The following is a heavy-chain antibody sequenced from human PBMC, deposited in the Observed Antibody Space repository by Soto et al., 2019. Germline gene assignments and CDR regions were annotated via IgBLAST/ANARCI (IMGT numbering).Heavy chain of an antibody. D-gene: IGHD4-17*01. Sequence: ASVKVSCKASGYTSTSYYMHWVRQAPGQGLEWMGIINPSGGSTSYAQKFRGRVTMTRDTSTSTVYMELSSLRSEDTAVYYCAREMFVYGGNSGWFVPWGQGTLVTVSS. CDR1: GYTSTSYY. CDR3: AREMFVYGGNSGWFVP. CDR2: INPSGGST. J-gene: IGHJ5*02. V-gene: IGHV1-46*01.